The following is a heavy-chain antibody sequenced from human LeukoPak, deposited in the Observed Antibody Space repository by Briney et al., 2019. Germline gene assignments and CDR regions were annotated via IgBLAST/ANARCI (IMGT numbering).Heavy chain of an antibody. Sequence: SVKVSCKASGGTFSSYAISWVRQAPGQGLEWMGGIIPIFGTANYAQKFPGRVTITTDESTSTAYMELSSLRSEDTAVYYCARSPSGAYYYDFWGQGTLVTVSS. V-gene: IGHV1-69*05. CDR1: GGTFSSYA. CDR3: ARSPSGAYYYDF. D-gene: IGHD3-10*01. J-gene: IGHJ4*02. CDR2: IIPIFGTA.